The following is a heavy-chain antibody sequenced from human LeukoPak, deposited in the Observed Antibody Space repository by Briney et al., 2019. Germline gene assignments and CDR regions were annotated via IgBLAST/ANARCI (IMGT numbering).Heavy chain of an antibody. D-gene: IGHD2-15*01. Sequence: PSETLSLTCAVYGGSFSGYYWSWIRQPPGKGLEWIGEINHSGSTYYNPSLKSRVTISVDTSKNQFSLKLSSVTAADTAVYYCARVVVVSSGYFQHWGQGTLVTVSS. CDR2: INHSGST. J-gene: IGHJ1*01. V-gene: IGHV4-34*01. CDR3: ARVVVVSSGYFQH. CDR1: GGSFSGYY.